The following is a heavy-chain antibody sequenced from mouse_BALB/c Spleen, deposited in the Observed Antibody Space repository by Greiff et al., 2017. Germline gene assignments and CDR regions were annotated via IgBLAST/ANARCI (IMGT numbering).Heavy chain of an antibody. CDR2: INSNGGST. J-gene: IGHJ2*01. CDR3: ARDGRRYFDY. Sequence: EVKLVESGGGLVQPGGSLKLSCAASGFTFSIYGMSWVRQTPDKRLELVATINSNGGSTYYPDSVKGRFTISRDNAKNTLYLQMSSLKSEDTAMYYCARDGRRYFDYWGQGTTLTVSS. V-gene: IGHV5-6-3*01. CDR1: GFTFSIYG.